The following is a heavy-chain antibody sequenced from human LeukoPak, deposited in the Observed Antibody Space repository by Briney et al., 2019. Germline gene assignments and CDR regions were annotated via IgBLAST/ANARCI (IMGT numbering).Heavy chain of an antibody. CDR3: LPDWFDP. Sequence: GRSLRLSCTASGFIFSNYAMHWVRQAPGKGLEWVAVIFYDGSNKYYADSVKGRFTISRDNSKNTLYLQMNSLRTEDTAVYYCLPDWFDPWGLGTLVTVSS. J-gene: IGHJ5*02. CDR1: GFIFSNYA. CDR2: IFYDGSNK. V-gene: IGHV3-30*04.